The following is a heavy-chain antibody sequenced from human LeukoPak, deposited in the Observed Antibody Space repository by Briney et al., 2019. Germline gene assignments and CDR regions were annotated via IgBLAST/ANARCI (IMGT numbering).Heavy chain of an antibody. CDR2: INHSGST. J-gene: IGHJ5*02. D-gene: IGHD4-17*01. CDR1: GGSVSSGDYY. CDR3: ARFETTVTTVSFDP. V-gene: IGHV4-34*01. Sequence: SETLSLTCIVSGGSVSSGDYYWSWIRQPPGTGLEWIGEINHSGSTNYNPSLKSRVTISVDTSKNQFSLKLSSVTAADTAVYYCARFETTVTTVSFDPWGQGTLVTVSS.